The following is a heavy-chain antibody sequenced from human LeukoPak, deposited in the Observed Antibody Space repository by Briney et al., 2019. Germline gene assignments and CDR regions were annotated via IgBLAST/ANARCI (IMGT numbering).Heavy chain of an antibody. Sequence: GGSLRLSCAASGFTVSSNSMSWVRQAPGKELEWVSVIYSGDSTFYADSMKGRFTISRDNSKNTLYLQIDSLRAEDTAMYYCARSSNSNNYFDYWGQGTLVTVSS. V-gene: IGHV3-53*01. CDR1: GFTVSSNS. CDR3: ARSSNSNNYFDY. J-gene: IGHJ4*02. CDR2: IYSGDST. D-gene: IGHD6-13*01.